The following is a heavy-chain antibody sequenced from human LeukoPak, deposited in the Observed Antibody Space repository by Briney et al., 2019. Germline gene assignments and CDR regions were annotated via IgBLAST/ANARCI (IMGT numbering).Heavy chain of an antibody. Sequence: SETLSLTCTVSGGSISSSSYSWGWIRQPPGKGLEWIGSIYYSGSTYYNPSLKSRVTISVDTSKNQFSLKLSSVTAADTAVYYCACMLITEYFQHWGQGTLVTVSS. CDR2: IYYSGST. CDR1: GGSISSSSYS. V-gene: IGHV4-39*01. J-gene: IGHJ1*01. D-gene: IGHD2-8*01. CDR3: ACMLITEYFQH.